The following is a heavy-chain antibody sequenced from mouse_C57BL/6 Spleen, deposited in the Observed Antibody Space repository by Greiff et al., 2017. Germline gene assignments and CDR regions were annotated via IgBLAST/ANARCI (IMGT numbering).Heavy chain of an antibody. CDR3: ARQGGGYDGFAD. CDR2: LWSDGST. D-gene: IGHD2-2*01. CDR1: GFSLTSYG. J-gene: IGHJ3*01. V-gene: IGHV2-6-1*01. Sequence: VQLQESGPGLVAPSQSLSITCTVSGFSLTSYGVHWVRQPPGTGLEWLVVLWSDGSTTYNSALKSRLSISKDNAKSQVFLKMNRLQTEDTAMYYCARQGGGYDGFADWGQGTLVTVSA.